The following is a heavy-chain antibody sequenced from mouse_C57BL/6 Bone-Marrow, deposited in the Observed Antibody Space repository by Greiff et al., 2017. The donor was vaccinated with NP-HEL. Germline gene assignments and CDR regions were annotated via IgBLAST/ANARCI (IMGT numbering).Heavy chain of an antibody. J-gene: IGHJ1*03. CDR3: TPPFYYGSSYGYFDV. Sequence: EVQLQESGAELVRPGASVKLSCTASGFNIKDDYMHWVKQRPEQGLEWIGWIDPENGDTEYASKFQGKATITADTSSNTAYLQLSSLTSEDTAVYYCTPPFYYGSSYGYFDVWGTGTTVTVSS. D-gene: IGHD1-1*01. CDR2: IDPENGDT. CDR1: GFNIKDDY. V-gene: IGHV14-4*01.